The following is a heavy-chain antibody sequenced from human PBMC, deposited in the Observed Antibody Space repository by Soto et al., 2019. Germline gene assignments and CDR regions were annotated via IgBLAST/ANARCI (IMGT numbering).Heavy chain of an antibody. CDR2: IYYSGST. CDR1: GGSVSSGSYY. D-gene: IGHD4-4*01. CDR3: ARGNAPGDAFDI. Sequence: SETLSLTCTVSGGSVSSGSYYWSWIRQPPGKGLEWIGYIYYSGSTNYNPSLKSRVTISVDTSKNQFSLKLSSVTAADTAVYYCARGNAPGDAFDIWGQGTMVTVSS. J-gene: IGHJ3*02. V-gene: IGHV4-61*01.